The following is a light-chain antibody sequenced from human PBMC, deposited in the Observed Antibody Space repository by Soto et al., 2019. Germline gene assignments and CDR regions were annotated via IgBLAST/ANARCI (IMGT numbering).Light chain of an antibody. CDR3: SSYTSSSVV. CDR2: YVD. J-gene: IGLJ2*01. Sequence: QSALTQPASVSGSPGQSITISCTGTSSDVGGYDYVSWYLQYPDKAPQLLIYYVDHRPSGVSSRFSGSKSGNTASLTISGLQAEDEGDYYCSSYTSSSVVFGGGTKLTVL. CDR1: SSDVGGYDY. V-gene: IGLV2-14*03.